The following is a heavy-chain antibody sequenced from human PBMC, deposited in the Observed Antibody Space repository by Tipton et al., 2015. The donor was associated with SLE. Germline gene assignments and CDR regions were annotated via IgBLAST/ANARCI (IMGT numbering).Heavy chain of an antibody. CDR2: INHSGST. Sequence: TLSLTCAVYGGSFSGYYWSWIRQPPGKGLEWIGEINHSGSTNYNPSLQSRVTISVDTSKNQFSLKLSSVTAADTAVYYCARTRVGAGDIWGQGTMVTVSS. D-gene: IGHD1-26*01. J-gene: IGHJ3*02. CDR1: GGSFSGYY. CDR3: ARTRVGAGDI. V-gene: IGHV4-34*01.